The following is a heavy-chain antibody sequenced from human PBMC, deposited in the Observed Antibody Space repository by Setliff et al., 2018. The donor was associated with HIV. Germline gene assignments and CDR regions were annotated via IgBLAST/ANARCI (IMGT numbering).Heavy chain of an antibody. Sequence: GGSLRLSCAASRFTFSSYSMNWVRQAPGKGLEWVSSISSSGEYIQYADSVRGRFTVSRDNAKNSLYLQMNSLRAEDTAVYYCARDLSIAAVGTDVGGFFDHWGQGTLVTVSS. CDR1: RFTFSSYS. CDR3: ARDLSIAAVGTDVGGFFDH. J-gene: IGHJ4*02. V-gene: IGHV3-21*01. CDR2: ISSSGEYI. D-gene: IGHD6-13*01.